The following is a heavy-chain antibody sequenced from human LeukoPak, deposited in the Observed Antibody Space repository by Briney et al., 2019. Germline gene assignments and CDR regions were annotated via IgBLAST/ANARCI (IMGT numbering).Heavy chain of an antibody. V-gene: IGHV4-34*01. CDR2: INHSGST. Sequence: PSETLSLTCAVYGGSFSGYYWSWIRQPPGKGLEWIGEINHSGSTNYNPSLKSRVTISVDTSKNQFSLKLSSVTAADTAVYYCASDPLDYGSGSSDYWGQGTLVTVSS. J-gene: IGHJ4*02. CDR1: GGSFSGYY. CDR3: ASDPLDYGSGSSDY. D-gene: IGHD3-10*01.